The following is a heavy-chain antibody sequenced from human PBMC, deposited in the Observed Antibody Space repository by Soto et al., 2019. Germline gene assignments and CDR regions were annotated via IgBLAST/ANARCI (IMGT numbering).Heavy chain of an antibody. V-gene: IGHV1-3*01. CDR2: INAGNGNT. Sequence: QVQLVQSGAEVKKPGASVKVSCKASGYTFTSYAMHWARQAPGQRLEWMGWINAGNGNTKYSQKFQGRVTITRDTSASTAYMELSSLRSEDTSVYYCARYGDYGAAIYWGQGTLVTVSS. D-gene: IGHD4-17*01. CDR1: GYTFTSYA. CDR3: ARYGDYGAAIY. J-gene: IGHJ4*02.